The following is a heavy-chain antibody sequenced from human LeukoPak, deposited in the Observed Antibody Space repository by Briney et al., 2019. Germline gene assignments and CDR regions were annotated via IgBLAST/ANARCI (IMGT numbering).Heavy chain of an antibody. V-gene: IGHV3-30*18. Sequence: PGGSLRLSCAASGFTFSSYGMHWVRQAPGKGLEWVAVISYDGSNKYYADSVKGRFTISRDNSKNTLYLQMNSLRAEDTAVYYCAKAPRVYYYDSSGYYYDAEYFQHWGQGTLVTVSS. D-gene: IGHD3-22*01. CDR2: ISYDGSNK. CDR1: GFTFSSYG. J-gene: IGHJ1*01. CDR3: AKAPRVYYYDSSGYYYDAEYFQH.